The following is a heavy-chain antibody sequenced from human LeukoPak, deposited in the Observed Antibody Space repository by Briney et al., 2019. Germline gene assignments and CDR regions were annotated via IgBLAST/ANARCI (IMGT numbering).Heavy chain of an antibody. CDR1: GFTFSSYA. D-gene: IGHD1-26*01. Sequence: PGGSLRLSCAASGFTFSSYAMSWVRQAPGKGLEWLSYISGSSSTIYYAESVKGRFTISRDNAKNSLYLQMNSLRVEDTAVYYCARDTAIVGVKADFDYWGQGTLVTVSS. CDR3: ARDTAIVGVKADFDY. J-gene: IGHJ4*02. V-gene: IGHV3-48*01. CDR2: ISGSSSTI.